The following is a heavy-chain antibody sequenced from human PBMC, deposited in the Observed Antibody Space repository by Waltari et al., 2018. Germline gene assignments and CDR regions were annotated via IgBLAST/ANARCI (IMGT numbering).Heavy chain of an antibody. Sequence: QVQLQQWGAGLLKPSETLSLTCAVYGGSFSGYYWSWIRQPPGKGLEWIGEINHSGSNNYNPSLKSRVTISVDTSKNQFSLKLSSVTAADTAVYYCARGGRWLQFPNCYFDLWGRGTLVTVSS. CDR3: ARGGRWLQFPNCYFDL. CDR2: INHSGSN. J-gene: IGHJ2*01. V-gene: IGHV4-34*01. CDR1: GGSFSGYY. D-gene: IGHD5-12*01.